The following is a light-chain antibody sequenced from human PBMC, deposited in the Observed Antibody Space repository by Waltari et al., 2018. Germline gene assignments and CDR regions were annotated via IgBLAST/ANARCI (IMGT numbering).Light chain of an antibody. V-gene: IGKV3-20*01. J-gene: IGKJ1*01. CDR2: GAS. Sequence: IVLTQSPGTLSLSPGERATLSCRASQSVSRSLAWYQQQPGQATKLLIYGASTRATCIPDRFTGSGSGTDFSLTISSLEPEDFAIYFCQHYVRLPATFGQGTKVEIK. CDR3: QHYVRLPAT. CDR1: QSVSRS.